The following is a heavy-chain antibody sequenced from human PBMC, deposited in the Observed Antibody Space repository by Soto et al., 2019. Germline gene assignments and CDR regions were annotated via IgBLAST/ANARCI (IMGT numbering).Heavy chain of an antibody. Sequence: GGSLILSCAASGFIFSAYAMLWVRQAPGKGLEWVAAISYDGTNKYYADSIKGRFTISRDNSANTLFLQVKSLRREDTAMYYCARDPATSPSRWYGIHFWGHRTLVTLSS. D-gene: IGHD6-19*01. CDR3: ARDPATSPSRWYGIHF. J-gene: IGHJ4*01. CDR2: ISYDGTNK. CDR1: GFIFSAYA. V-gene: IGHV3-30*04.